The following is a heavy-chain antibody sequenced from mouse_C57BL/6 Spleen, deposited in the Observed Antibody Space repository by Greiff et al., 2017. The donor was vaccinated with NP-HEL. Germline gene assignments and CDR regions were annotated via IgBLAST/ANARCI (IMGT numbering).Heavy chain of an antibody. CDR2: IDPSDSET. CDR1: GYTFTSYW. J-gene: IGHJ2*01. D-gene: IGHD1-1*01. V-gene: IGHV1-52*01. Sequence: QVQLQQPGAELVRPGSSVKLSCKASGYTFTSYWMPWVKQRPIQGLEWIGNIDPSDSETHYNQKFKDKATLTVDKSSSTAYMQLSSLTSEDSAVYYCAREEFITTVGGYFDYWGQGTTLTVSS. CDR3: AREEFITTVGGYFDY.